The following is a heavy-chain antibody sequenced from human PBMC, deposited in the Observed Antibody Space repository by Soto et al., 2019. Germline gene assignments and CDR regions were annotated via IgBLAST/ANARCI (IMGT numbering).Heavy chain of an antibody. CDR1: GYSFTSYW. D-gene: IGHD3-3*01. CDR3: GRYDFWRGYSGGMDV. Sequence: PGESLKISCKGSGYSFTSYWIGWVRQMPGKGLEWMGIIYPGDSDTRYSPSFQGQVTISADKSISTAYLQWSSLKASDTAMYYCGRYDFWRGYSGGMDVWGQGTTVTVSS. V-gene: IGHV5-51*01. J-gene: IGHJ6*02. CDR2: IYPGDSDT.